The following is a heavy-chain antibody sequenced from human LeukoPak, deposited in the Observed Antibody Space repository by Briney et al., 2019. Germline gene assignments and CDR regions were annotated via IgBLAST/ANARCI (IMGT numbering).Heavy chain of an antibody. CDR3: AKDAPNLEVIDY. Sequence: GGSLRLSCAASGFTFTTYSMNWVRQAPGKGLEWVSSITSSSTSMYYADSVKGRFTISRDNSKNTLYLQMNSLRAEDTAVYYCAKDAPNLEVIDYWGQGTLVTVSS. CDR2: ITSSSTSM. D-gene: IGHD3-3*01. V-gene: IGHV3-21*01. J-gene: IGHJ4*02. CDR1: GFTFTTYS.